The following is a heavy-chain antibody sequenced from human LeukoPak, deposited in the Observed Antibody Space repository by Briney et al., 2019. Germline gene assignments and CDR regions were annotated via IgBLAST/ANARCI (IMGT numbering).Heavy chain of an antibody. CDR2: INHSGYT. CDR3: ARGQYTGYPTH. Sequence: PSETLSLTCAVYGGSFTDYYWSRIRRPPGKGLEWIGEINHSGYTNYNPSLKSRVSVSVDTSKNQFSLKLSSVTAADTAVYYCARGQYTGYPTHWGQGTLVTVSS. D-gene: IGHD5-12*01. V-gene: IGHV4-34*01. J-gene: IGHJ4*02. CDR1: GGSFTDYY.